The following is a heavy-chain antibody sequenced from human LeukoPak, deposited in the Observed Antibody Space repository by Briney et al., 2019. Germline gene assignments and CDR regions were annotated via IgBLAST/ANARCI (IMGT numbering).Heavy chain of an antibody. D-gene: IGHD6-13*01. Sequence: SETLSLTCTVSGGSISSYDWSWLRQPPGKGLEWIGYIYYSGSTNYNPTLTSRVTISVDTSKNQFSLKLSSVTAADTAVYYCARYLIGAAAGSNAFDIWGQGTMVTVSS. CDR1: GGSISSYD. CDR3: ARYLIGAAAGSNAFDI. CDR2: IYYSGST. J-gene: IGHJ3*02. V-gene: IGHV4-59*01.